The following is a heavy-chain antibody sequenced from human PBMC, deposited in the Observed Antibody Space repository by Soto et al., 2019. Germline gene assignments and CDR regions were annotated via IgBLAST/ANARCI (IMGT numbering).Heavy chain of an antibody. V-gene: IGHV4-34*01. J-gene: IGHJ5*02. D-gene: IGHD3-10*01. CDR3: ARGLLWFGELSPGSKHAGGWFDP. CDR1: GGSFSGYY. CDR2: INHSGST. Sequence: XGTLSLTCAVYGGSFSGYYWSWIRQPPGKGLEWIGEINHSGSTNYNPSLKSRVTISVDTSKNQFSLKLSSVTAADTAVYYCARGLLWFGELSPGSKHAGGWFDPWGQGTLVTVSS.